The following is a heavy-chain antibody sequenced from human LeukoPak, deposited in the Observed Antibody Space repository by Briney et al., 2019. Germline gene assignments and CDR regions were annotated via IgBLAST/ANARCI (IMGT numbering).Heavy chain of an antibody. V-gene: IGHV1-8*01. CDR2: MNLNSGNT. CDR3: ARATVYDAFDI. J-gene: IGHJ3*02. Sequence: GASVKVSCKASGYTFTSYDINWVRQATGQGLEWMGWMNLNSGNTRYAQKFQGRVTMTRNTSISTAYMELSSLRSEDTAVYYCARATVYDAFDIWGQGTMVTVYS. CDR1: GYTFTSYD. D-gene: IGHD4-11*01.